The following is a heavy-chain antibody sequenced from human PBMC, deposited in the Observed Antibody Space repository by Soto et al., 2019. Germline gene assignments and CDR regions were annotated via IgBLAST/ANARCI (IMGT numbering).Heavy chain of an antibody. CDR2: IIPIFGTA. CDR3: ARDYGVTYYDFWSGYLSGMDV. V-gene: IGHV1-69*05. Sequence: SVKVSCKASGGTFSSYAISWVRQAPGQGLEWMGGIIPIFGTANYAQKFQGRVTMTRDTSISTAYMELSRLRSDDTAVYYCARDYGVTYYDFWSGYLSGMDVWGQGTTVTVSS. J-gene: IGHJ6*02. D-gene: IGHD3-3*01. CDR1: GGTFSSYA.